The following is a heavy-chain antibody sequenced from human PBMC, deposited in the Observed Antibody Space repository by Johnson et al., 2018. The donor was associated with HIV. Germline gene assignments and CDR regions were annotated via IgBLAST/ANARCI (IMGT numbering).Heavy chain of an antibody. Sequence: VQLVESGGGVVRPGGSLRLSCAAAGFTFDDYGMSWVRQAPGKGLEWVSVIYSGGSTYYADSVKGRFTISRDNSKNTLYLQMNSLRAEDTSVYYCARDVVRACHAFDIWGQGTMVTVSS. J-gene: IGHJ3*02. D-gene: IGHD2-21*01. CDR1: GFTFDDYG. CDR2: IYSGGST. V-gene: IGHV3-66*02. CDR3: ARDVVRACHAFDI.